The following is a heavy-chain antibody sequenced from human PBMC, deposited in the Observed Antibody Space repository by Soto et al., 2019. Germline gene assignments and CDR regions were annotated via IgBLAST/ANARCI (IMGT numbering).Heavy chain of an antibody. Sequence: GGSLRLSCAASGFTFSSYGMHWVRQAPGKGLEWVAVIWYDGSNKYYADSVKGRFTISRDNSKNTLYLQMNSLRAEDTAVYYCARDNIVSYYMDVCAKGTTVTVSS. CDR1: GFTFSSYG. J-gene: IGHJ6*03. V-gene: IGHV3-33*01. D-gene: IGHD2-15*01. CDR3: ARDNIVSYYMDV. CDR2: IWYDGSNK.